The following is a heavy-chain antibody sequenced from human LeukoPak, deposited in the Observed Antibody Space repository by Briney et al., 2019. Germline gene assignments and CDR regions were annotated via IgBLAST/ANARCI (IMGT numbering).Heavy chain of an antibody. CDR2: TSGSGCSP. CDR1: GFTFRDYG. V-gene: IGHV3-23*01. Sequence: GGSLRLSCAASGFTFRDYGMNWVRQAPGKGLEWVSATSGSGCSPNYSDSVKGRFTISRDNSKNTLYLQMNSLRAEDTALYYCAKTTGGNAYDYIHYWGQGTLVTVSS. CDR3: AKTTGGNAYDYIHY. J-gene: IGHJ4*02. D-gene: IGHD5-12*01.